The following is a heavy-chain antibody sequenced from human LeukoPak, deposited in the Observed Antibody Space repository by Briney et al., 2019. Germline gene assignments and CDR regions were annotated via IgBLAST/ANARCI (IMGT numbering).Heavy chain of an antibody. CDR1: GYTFTSYD. CDR2: MNPNSGNT. J-gene: IGHJ6*03. CDR3: ARPPRYYYYMDV. V-gene: IGHV1-8*01. Sequence: ASVKVSCKASGYTFTSYDINWVRQAPGQGLEWIGWMNPNSGNTGYAQKFQGRVTMTRNTSISTAYMELSSLRSEDTAVYYCARPPRYYYYMDVWGKGTTVTVSS.